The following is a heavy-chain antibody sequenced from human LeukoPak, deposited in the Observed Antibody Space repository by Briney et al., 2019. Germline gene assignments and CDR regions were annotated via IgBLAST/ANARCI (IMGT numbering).Heavy chain of an antibody. CDR3: ATRRDGYTYFDY. V-gene: IGHV4-39*01. D-gene: IGHD5-24*01. Sequence: PSQTLSLTCTVSGDSISSSSYFWGWIRQPPGTGLEWIGHIHFSGSTYYIPSLKSRPTMSVDTSKNQFSLNLSSVTAADAAVYYCATRRDGYTYFDYWGQGTLVSVSS. CDR1: GDSISSSSYF. J-gene: IGHJ4*02. CDR2: IHFSGST.